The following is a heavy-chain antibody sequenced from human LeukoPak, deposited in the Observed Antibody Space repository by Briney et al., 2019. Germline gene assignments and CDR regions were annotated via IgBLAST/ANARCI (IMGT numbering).Heavy chain of an antibody. CDR2: IYYSGST. J-gene: IGHJ4*02. D-gene: IGHD6-19*01. Sequence: SETLSLTCTVSGGSISSHYWSWIRQPPGKGLEWIGYIYYSGSTNYNPSLKSRVTISVDTSKNQFSLKLSSVTAADTAVYYCARQLGSGWEYYFDYWGQGTLVTVSS. CDR1: GGSISSHY. CDR3: ARQLGSGWEYYFDY. V-gene: IGHV4-59*08.